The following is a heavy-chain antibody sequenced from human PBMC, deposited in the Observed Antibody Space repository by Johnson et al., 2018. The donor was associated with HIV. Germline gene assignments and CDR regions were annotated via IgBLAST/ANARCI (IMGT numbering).Heavy chain of an antibody. J-gene: IGHJ3*02. CDR2: ISWNSGSI. CDR3: AKVRYDSSGYWDREHDAFDI. V-gene: IGHV3-9*01. D-gene: IGHD3-22*01. CDR1: GFTFDDYA. Sequence: VQLVESGGGLVQPGRSLRLSCAASGFTFDDYAMHWVRQAPGKGLEWVSGISWNSGSIGYADSVKGRFTISRDNAKNSTYLQMNSLRAEDTALYYCAKVRYDSSGYWDREHDAFDIWGQGTMVTVSS.